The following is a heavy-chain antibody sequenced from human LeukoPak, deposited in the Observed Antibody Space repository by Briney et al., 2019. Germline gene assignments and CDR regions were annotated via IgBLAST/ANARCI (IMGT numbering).Heavy chain of an antibody. CDR1: GFIFSSDS. CDR2: ISSTGAYI. V-gene: IGHV3-21*01. Sequence: GGSLRLSCATSGFIFSSDSMVWVRQAPGKGLEWVSSISSTGAYIYYADSLKGRFTISRDNAKNSLYLQMNSLRADDTAVYYCARGLAAAGTRGPYWGQGTLVTVSS. D-gene: IGHD6-13*01. J-gene: IGHJ4*02. CDR3: ARGLAAAGTRGPY.